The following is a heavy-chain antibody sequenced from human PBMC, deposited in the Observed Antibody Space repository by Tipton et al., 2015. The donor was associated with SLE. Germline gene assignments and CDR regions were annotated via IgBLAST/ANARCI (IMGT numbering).Heavy chain of an antibody. V-gene: IGHV4-59*01. D-gene: IGHD3-16*01. CDR2: IYYSGSI. J-gene: IGHJ3*02. Sequence: TLSLTCTVSGGSISSYYWSWIRQPPGKGLEWIGCIYYSGSISYNPSLKSRVTISVDTSKNQFSLKLSSVTAADTAVYYCAREWGDAFDIWGQGTVVTVSS. CDR3: AREWGDAFDI. CDR1: GGSISSYY.